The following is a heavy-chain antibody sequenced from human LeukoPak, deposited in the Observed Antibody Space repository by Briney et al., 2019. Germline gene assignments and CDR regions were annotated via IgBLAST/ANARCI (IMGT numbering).Heavy chain of an antibody. J-gene: IGHJ4*02. CDR2: ISGSGGST. Sequence: GGSLRLSCAASGFTFSSYAMSWVRQAPGKGLEWVSAISGSGGSTYYADSVKGRFTISRDNSKNTLYLQMNSLRAEDTAVYYCAKDATVVVPAAISARRQGFDYWGQGTLVTVSS. CDR1: GFTFSSYA. V-gene: IGHV3-23*01. D-gene: IGHD2-2*01. CDR3: AKDATVVVPAAISARRQGFDY.